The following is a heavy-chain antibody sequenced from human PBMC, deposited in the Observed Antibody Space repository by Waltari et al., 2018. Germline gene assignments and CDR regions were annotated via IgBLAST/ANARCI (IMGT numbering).Heavy chain of an antibody. J-gene: IGHJ5*02. CDR1: GYTFTGCY. Sequence: QVQLVQSGAEVKKPGASVKVSCKASGYTFTGCYMHWVRQAPGQGLEWMGWINPNSGGTNYAQKFQGRVTMTRDTSISTAYMELSRLRSDDTAVYYCARGKCSGGSCRYNWFDPWGQGTLVTVSS. CDR3: ARGKCSGGSCRYNWFDP. CDR2: INPNSGGT. V-gene: IGHV1-2*02. D-gene: IGHD2-15*01.